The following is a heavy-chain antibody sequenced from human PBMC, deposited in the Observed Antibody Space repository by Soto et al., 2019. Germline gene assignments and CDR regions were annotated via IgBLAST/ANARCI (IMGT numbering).Heavy chain of an antibody. D-gene: IGHD2-15*01. Sequence: KPSEALSLSGAVDGGSFSGYYWCWIRQPPGKGLEWIGEINHSGSTNYNPSLKSRVTISVDTSKNQFSLKLSSVTAADTAVYYCARVGYCSGGSCRQPDEKASPGMPDWAQGDPVTVSS. V-gene: IGHV4-34*01. J-gene: IGHJ4*02. CDR1: GGSFSGYY. CDR3: ARVGYCSGGSCRQPDEKASPGMPD. CDR2: INHSGST.